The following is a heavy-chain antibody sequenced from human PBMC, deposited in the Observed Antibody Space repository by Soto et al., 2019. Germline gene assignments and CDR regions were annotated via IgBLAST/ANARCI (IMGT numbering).Heavy chain of an antibody. D-gene: IGHD2-15*01. CDR1: GGSISSGGYS. J-gene: IGHJ5*02. V-gene: IGHV4-30-2*01. CDR3: ARVKVVVAAGSAWFDP. Sequence: SETLSLTCAVSGGSISSGGYSWSWIRQPPGKGLEWIGYIYHSGSTYYNPSLKSRVTISVDRSKNQFSLKLSSVTAADTAVYYCARVKVVVAAGSAWFDPWGQGTLVTVSS. CDR2: IYHSGST.